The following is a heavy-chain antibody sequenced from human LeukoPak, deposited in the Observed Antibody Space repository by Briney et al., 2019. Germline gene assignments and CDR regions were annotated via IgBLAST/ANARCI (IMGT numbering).Heavy chain of an antibody. Sequence: SETLSLTCTVSDDSISDYYRGWIRQPPWKGLEWIGYFYNSGRSTYNPSLKSRVTISADTSKNHFSLKLNSVTTAYTAVYYCTRGAGWLIDYWGQGILSPSPQ. D-gene: IGHD3-16*01. CDR1: DDSISDYY. J-gene: IGHJ4*02. CDR2: FYNSGRS. CDR3: TRGAGWLIDY. V-gene: IGHV4-59*01.